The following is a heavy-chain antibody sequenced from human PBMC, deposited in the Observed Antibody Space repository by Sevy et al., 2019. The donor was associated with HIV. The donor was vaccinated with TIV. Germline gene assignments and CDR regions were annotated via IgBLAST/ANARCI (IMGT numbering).Heavy chain of an antibody. CDR3: VRELPMSGFWDFDS. Sequence: GGSLRLSCVASGFTFSIYGIHWVRQAPGKGLEWMAVISTDATKQHFIDSVKGRFAMARDNSKYTVFLHMNNLRPDDTATYYCVRELPMSGFWDFDSWGQGTLVTVSS. J-gene: IGHJ4*02. CDR2: ISTDATKQ. V-gene: IGHV3-30*09. D-gene: IGHD3-3*01. CDR1: GFTFSIYG.